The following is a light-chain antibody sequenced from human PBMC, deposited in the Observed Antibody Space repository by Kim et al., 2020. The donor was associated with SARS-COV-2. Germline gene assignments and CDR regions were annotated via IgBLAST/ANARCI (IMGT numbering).Light chain of an antibody. Sequence: GQSVTISCSGSSSNIGSNYVYWYQQLPGTAPKLLIQRNNQRPSGVPDRFSGSKSGTSASLAISGLQSEHEADYYCAAWDDSLSALVFGGGTKLTVL. CDR3: AAWDDSLSALV. CDR2: RNN. V-gene: IGLV1-47*01. J-gene: IGLJ2*01. CDR1: SSNIGSNY.